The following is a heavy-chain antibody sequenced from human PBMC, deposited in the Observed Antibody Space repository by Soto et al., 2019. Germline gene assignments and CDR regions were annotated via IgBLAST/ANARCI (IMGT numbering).Heavy chain of an antibody. V-gene: IGHV4-39*01. CDR3: ARHGITMVRGVIIGWLDP. J-gene: IGHJ5*02. D-gene: IGHD3-10*01. Sequence: SETLSLTCTVSGGSISSSSYYWGWIRQPPGKGLEWIGSIYYSGSTYYNPSLKSRVTISVDTSKNQFSLKLSSVTAADTAVYYCARHGITMVRGVIIGWLDPWGQGTLVTVSS. CDR1: GGSISSSSYY. CDR2: IYYSGST.